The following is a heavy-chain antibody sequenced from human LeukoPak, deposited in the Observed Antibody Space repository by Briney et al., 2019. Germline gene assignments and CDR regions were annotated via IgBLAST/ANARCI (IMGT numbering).Heavy chain of an antibody. J-gene: IGHJ4*02. V-gene: IGHV4-34*01. CDR2: INHSGST. Sequence: SETLSLTCAVYGGSFSGYYWSWIRQPPGKGLEWIGEINHSGSTNYNPSLKSRVTISVDTSKNQFSLKLSSVTAADTAVYYCARGPGIQLGLDYWGQGTLVTVSS. CDR3: ARGPGIQLGLDY. D-gene: IGHD5-18*01. CDR1: GGSFSGYY.